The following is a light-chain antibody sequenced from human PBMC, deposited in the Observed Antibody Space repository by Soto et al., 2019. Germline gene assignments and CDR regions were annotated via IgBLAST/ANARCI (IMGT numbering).Light chain of an antibody. CDR1: SSDVGAYDY. Sequence: QSALTQPASVSGSTGKSITISCTGTSSDVGAYDYVSWYQHHPGEAPKLMIYDVSHRPSGISIRFSGSKSGNTASLTISGLQSEDEADYYCASHTTSLTWVFGGGTKLTVL. CDR2: DVS. CDR3: ASHTTSLTWV. J-gene: IGLJ3*02. V-gene: IGLV2-14*01.